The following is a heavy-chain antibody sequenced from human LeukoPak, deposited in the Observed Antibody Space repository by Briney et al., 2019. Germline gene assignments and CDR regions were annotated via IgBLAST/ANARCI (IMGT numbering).Heavy chain of an antibody. CDR2: IIPILGIA. CDR3: ARKKPRDAFDI. J-gene: IGHJ3*02. Sequence: SVKVSCKASGGTFSSYAISWVRQAPGQGLEWMGRIIPILGIANYAQKFQGRVTITADKSTSTAYMELSSLRSEDTAVYYCARKKPRDAFDIWGQGTMVTVSS. CDR1: GGTFSSYA. V-gene: IGHV1-69*04.